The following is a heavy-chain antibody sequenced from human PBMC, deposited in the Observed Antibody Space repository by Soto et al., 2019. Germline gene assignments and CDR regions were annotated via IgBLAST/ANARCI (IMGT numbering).Heavy chain of an antibody. CDR2: INHSGST. V-gene: IGHV4-34*01. CDR3: ARKYPLRYCSGGSCYVVPYNWFDP. J-gene: IGHJ5*02. D-gene: IGHD2-15*01. Sequence: SETLSLTCAVYGGSFSGYYWSWIRQPPGKGLEWIGEINHSGSTNYNPSLKSRVTISVDTSKNQFSLKLSSVTAADTAVYYCARKYPLRYCSGGSCYVVPYNWFDPWGQGTLVTVSS. CDR1: GGSFSGYY.